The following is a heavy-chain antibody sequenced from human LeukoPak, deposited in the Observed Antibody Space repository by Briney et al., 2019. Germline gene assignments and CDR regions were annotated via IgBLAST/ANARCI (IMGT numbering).Heavy chain of an antibody. CDR2: ISSSSSYI. CDR3: ARLIGWSRFDP. J-gene: IGHJ5*02. V-gene: IGHV3-21*06. Sequence: KPGGSLRLSCAASGFTFSSYSMNWVRQAPGKGLEWVSSISSSSSYIYYADSVKGRFTISRDNSKNTLHLQMNSLRAEDTAVFYCARLIGWSRFDPWGQGALVTVSS. D-gene: IGHD6-19*01. CDR1: GFTFSSYS.